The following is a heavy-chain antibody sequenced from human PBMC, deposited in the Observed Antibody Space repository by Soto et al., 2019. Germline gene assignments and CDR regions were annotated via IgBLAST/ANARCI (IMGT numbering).Heavy chain of an antibody. D-gene: IGHD4-17*01. Sequence: QVQLVQSGAEVKKPGSSVKVSCKASGGTFNSYTITWVRQAPGQGLEWMGRIIPILDLPNYAQQFPGRVTITADKSTSTAYMELSSLRSEDTAVYYWASPLAGIYGENPLDFWGQGTLVTVSS. CDR2: IIPILDLP. V-gene: IGHV1-69*02. CDR3: ASPLAGIYGENPLDF. CDR1: GGTFNSYT. J-gene: IGHJ4*02.